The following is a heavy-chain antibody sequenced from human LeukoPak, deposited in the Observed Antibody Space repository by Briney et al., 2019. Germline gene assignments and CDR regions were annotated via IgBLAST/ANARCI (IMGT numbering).Heavy chain of an antibody. J-gene: IGHJ6*03. D-gene: IGHD6-13*01. CDR1: GFTFDDYG. V-gene: IGHV3-20*04. Sequence: GGSLRLSCAASGFTFDDYGMSWVRQAPGKGLEWVSGINWNGGSTGYADSVKGRFTISRDNAKNSLYLQMNSLRAEDTALYYCARSPIAAAGFYYYYMDVWGKGTTVTVSS. CDR2: INWNGGST. CDR3: ARSPIAAAGFYYYYMDV.